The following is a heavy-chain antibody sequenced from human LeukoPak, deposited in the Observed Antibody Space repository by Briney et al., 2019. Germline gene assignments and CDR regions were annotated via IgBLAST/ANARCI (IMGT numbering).Heavy chain of an antibody. V-gene: IGHV4-59*01. Sequence: SETLSLTCTVSGGSISSYYWSWIRQPPGKGLEWFGYIYYSGSTDYNPSLKSRVTISVDTSKNQFSLKLRSVTAADTAVYYCARDKSGWGYWGQGTLVTVSS. CDR1: GGSISSYY. CDR3: ARDKSGWGY. J-gene: IGHJ4*02. D-gene: IGHD6-19*01. CDR2: IYYSGST.